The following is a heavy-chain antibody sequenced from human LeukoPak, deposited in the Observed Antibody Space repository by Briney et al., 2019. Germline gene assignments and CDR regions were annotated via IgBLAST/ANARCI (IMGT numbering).Heavy chain of an antibody. V-gene: IGHV4-59*08. CDR2: IYYSGST. Sequence: SETLSLTCNVSDGSISSYYWSWIRQPPGKGLEWIGYIYYSGSTNYNPSLKSRVSISVDTSKNQFSLKLSSVTAADTAVYYCARLSKWGSSWYFDYWGQGTLVTVSS. J-gene: IGHJ4*02. CDR3: ARLSKWGSSWYFDY. CDR1: DGSISSYY. D-gene: IGHD6-13*01.